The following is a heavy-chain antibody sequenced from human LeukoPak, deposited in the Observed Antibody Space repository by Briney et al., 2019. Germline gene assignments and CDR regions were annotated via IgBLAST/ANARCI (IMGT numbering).Heavy chain of an antibody. CDR3: AIRGGSSGWYGEGWFDP. CDR1: GYTFTNYD. CDR2: MNPNSGNT. Sequence: GASVKVSCKASGYTFTNYDINWVRQATGQGLEWMGWMNPNSGNTGYAQKFQGRVTMTRNTSISTAYMELSSLRSEDTAVYYCAIRGGSSGWYGEGWFDPWGQGTLVTVSS. D-gene: IGHD6-19*01. V-gene: IGHV1-8*01. J-gene: IGHJ5*02.